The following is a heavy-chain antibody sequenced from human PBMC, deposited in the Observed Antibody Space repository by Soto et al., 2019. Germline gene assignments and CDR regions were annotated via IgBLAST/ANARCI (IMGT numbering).Heavy chain of an antibody. CDR3: AKHYSSSWYRFVDWFDP. J-gene: IGHJ5*02. V-gene: IGHV4-4*07. CDR1: GGSISSYY. D-gene: IGHD6-13*01. CDR2: IYTSGST. Sequence: SETLSLTCTVSGGSISSYYWSWIRQPAGKGLEWIGRIYTSGSTNYNPSLKSRVTMSVDTSKNQFSLKLSSVTAADTAVYYCAKHYSSSWYRFVDWFDPWGQGTLVTVS.